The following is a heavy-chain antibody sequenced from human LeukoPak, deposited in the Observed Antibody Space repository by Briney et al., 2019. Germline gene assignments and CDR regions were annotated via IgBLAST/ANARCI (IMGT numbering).Heavy chain of an antibody. V-gene: IGHV1-8*03. Sequence: ASVKVSCKASGYTFTSYDINWVRQATGQGLEWMGWMNPNSGNTGYAQKFQGRVTITRNTSISTAYMELSSLRSEDTAVYYCARGRYYDFWSGYWAAPTWFDPWGQGTLVTVSS. CDR2: MNPNSGNT. J-gene: IGHJ5*02. D-gene: IGHD3-3*01. CDR1: GYTFTSYD. CDR3: ARGRYYDFWSGYWAAPTWFDP.